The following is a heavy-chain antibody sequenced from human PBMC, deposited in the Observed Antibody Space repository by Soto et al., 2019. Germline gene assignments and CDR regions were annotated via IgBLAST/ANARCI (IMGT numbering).Heavy chain of an antibody. V-gene: IGHV3-73*01. D-gene: IGHD3-16*01. Sequence: GGSLRLSCAASGFTFSGSAMHWVRQASGKGLEWVGRIRSKANSYATAYAASVKGRFTISRDDSKNTAYLQMNSLKTEDTAVYYCNRPRWGAYGSDYWGQGTLVTVSS. J-gene: IGHJ4*02. CDR2: IRSKANSYAT. CDR1: GFTFSGSA. CDR3: NRPRWGAYGSDY.